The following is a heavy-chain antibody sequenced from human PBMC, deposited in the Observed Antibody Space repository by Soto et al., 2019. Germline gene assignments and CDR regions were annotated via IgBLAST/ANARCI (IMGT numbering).Heavy chain of an antibody. D-gene: IGHD6-13*01. Sequence: GESLKISCAASGFTFDDYAMHWVRQAPGKGLEWVSLISWDGGSTYYADSVKGRFTISRDNSKNSLYLQMNSLRAEDTVLYYCAKVSRAAAHYYYGMDVWGQGTTVTVSS. CDR3: AKVSRAAAHYYYGMDV. CDR1: GFTFDDYA. CDR2: ISWDGGST. V-gene: IGHV3-43D*04. J-gene: IGHJ6*02.